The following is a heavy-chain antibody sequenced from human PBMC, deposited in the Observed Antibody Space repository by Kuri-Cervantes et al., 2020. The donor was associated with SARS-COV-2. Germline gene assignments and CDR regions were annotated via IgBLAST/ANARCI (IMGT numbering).Heavy chain of an antibody. J-gene: IGHJ4*02. CDR1: GYTFSIYG. V-gene: IGHV1-18*01. D-gene: IGHD4-17*01. CDR2: ISAYSGDT. Sequence: ASAKVSCKASGYTFSIYGISWVRRAPGQGREWMGWISAYSGDTKYAQRPQGRLTMTTDTSTSTAYMELTSLRSDDTAVYYCARDMTTVTQGGYWGQGTLVTVSS. CDR3: ARDMTTVTQGGY.